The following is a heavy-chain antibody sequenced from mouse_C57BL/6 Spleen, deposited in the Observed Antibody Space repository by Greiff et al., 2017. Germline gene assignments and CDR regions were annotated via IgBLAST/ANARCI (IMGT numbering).Heavy chain of an antibody. CDR3: ARRYGRSYGAMDY. CDR2: IDPSDSYT. J-gene: IGHJ4*01. CDR1: GYTFTSYW. Sequence: QVQLQQPGAELVKPGASVKLSCKASGYTFTSYWMQWVKQRPGQGLEWIGEIDPSDSYTNYNQKFKGKATLTVDTSSSTAYMQLSSLTSEDSAVYYCARRYGRSYGAMDYWGQGTSVTVAS. V-gene: IGHV1-50*01. D-gene: IGHD1-1*01.